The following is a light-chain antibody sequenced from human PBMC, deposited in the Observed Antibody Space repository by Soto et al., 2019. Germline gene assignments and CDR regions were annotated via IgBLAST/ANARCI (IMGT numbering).Light chain of an antibody. CDR1: QSISNY. J-gene: IGKJ1*01. Sequence: DIQMTQSPSSLSASVGDRVTITCRASQSISNYLNWYQQKPGKAPNLLIYAASSLQSGVPSRFSGSGSGTDFTLTISSLQPEDFATYYCQQSYTTPWTFGQATKVEVK. CDR2: AAS. CDR3: QQSYTTPWT. V-gene: IGKV1-39*01.